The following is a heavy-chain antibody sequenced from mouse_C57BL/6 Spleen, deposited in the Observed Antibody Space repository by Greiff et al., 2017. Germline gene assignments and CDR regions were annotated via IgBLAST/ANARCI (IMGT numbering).Heavy chain of an antibody. CDR2: IYPGDGDT. V-gene: IGHV1-82*01. J-gene: IGHJ3*01. CDR1: GYAFSSSW. D-gene: IGHD2-1*01. Sequence: QVQLQQSGPELVKPGASVKISCKASGYAFSSSWMNWVKQRPGKGLEWIGRIYPGDGDTNYNGKFKGKATLTADKSSSTAYMQLSSLTSEDSAVYFCARGDYGIPFAYWGQGTLVTVSA. CDR3: ARGDYGIPFAY.